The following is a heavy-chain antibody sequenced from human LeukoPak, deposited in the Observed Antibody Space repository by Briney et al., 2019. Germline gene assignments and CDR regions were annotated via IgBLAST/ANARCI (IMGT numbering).Heavy chain of an antibody. CDR1: GGAFSSYA. D-gene: IGHD4-17*01. V-gene: IGHV1-69*01. CDR2: AIPIFGAA. J-gene: IGHJ4*02. CDR3: AREGVMTTVTTGPFDY. Sequence: SVKVSCKASGGAFSSYAISWLRQAPGQGLEGMGGAIPIFGAANYAQKFQGRVTITADESTSTAYMELSSLRSEDTAVYYCAREGVMTTVTTGPFDYWGQGTLVTVSS.